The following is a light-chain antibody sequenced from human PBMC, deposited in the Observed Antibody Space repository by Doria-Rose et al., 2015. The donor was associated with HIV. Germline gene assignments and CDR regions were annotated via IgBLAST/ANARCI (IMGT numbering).Light chain of an antibody. J-gene: IGKJ1*01. CDR3: HQYGTSWT. CDR2: DGS. CDR1: QSFSSTY. V-gene: IGKV3-20*01. Sequence: TQSPGTLSLSPGERATLSCRASQSFSSTYLAWYQQKPGQAPSLLIYDGSTRATGIPDRFSASGSGTDFTLTINRLEPEYFALYYCHQYGTSWTFGQGTKLEI.